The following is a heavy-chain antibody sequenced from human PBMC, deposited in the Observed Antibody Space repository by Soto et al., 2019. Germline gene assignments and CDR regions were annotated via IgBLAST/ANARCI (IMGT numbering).Heavy chain of an antibody. Sequence: PSETLSLTCAVYGGSFSGYYWSWVRQPPGKGLEWIGEINHSGSTNYNPSLKSRVTISVDTSKNQFSLKLSSVTADDTAVYYCTRGPRPSSVGTGAFWGQGTPVTVSS. CDR3: TRGPRPSSVGTGAF. J-gene: IGHJ4*02. CDR2: INHSGST. D-gene: IGHD3-10*01. V-gene: IGHV4-34*01. CDR1: GGSFSGYY.